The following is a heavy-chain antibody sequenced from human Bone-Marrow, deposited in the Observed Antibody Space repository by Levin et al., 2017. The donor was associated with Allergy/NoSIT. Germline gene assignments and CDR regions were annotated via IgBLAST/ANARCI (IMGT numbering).Heavy chain of an antibody. CDR2: VKSIGGGGTS. Sequence: GGSLRLSCAASGFIINTAWMSWVRQAPGKGLEWVARVKSIGGGGTSDYAAPVKGRFTVSRDDSKNVLYLQMNSLRTEDSAVYYCTSDLPSRGFGELVSWGQGTLVTVS. D-gene: IGHD3-10*01. V-gene: IGHV3-15*01. J-gene: IGHJ4*02. CDR3: TSDLPSRGFGELVS. CDR1: GFIINTAW.